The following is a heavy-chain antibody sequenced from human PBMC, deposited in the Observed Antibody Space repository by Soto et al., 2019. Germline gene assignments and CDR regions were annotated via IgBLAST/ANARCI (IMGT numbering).Heavy chain of an antibody. D-gene: IGHD5-18*01. CDR2: IYFSGNT. V-gene: IGHV4-30-2*01. Sequence: PSETLSLTXAVSGGSISSGGYSWNWIRQPPGKGLEWIGYIYFSGNTYYNPSLKSRVTISVDRSKNQFSLKMTSVTAADTAVYHCARGRGYSYGYDFWGQGTLVTVSS. J-gene: IGHJ4*02. CDR1: GGSISSGGYS. CDR3: ARGRGYSYGYDF.